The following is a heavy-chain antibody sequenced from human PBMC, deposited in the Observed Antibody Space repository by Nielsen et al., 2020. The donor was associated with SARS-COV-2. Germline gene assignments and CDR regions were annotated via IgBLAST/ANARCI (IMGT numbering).Heavy chain of an antibody. CDR2: ISGSGDGT. J-gene: IGHJ4*02. V-gene: IGHV3-23*01. CDR1: GGSISISSYY. Sequence: ETLSLTCTVSGGSISISSYYWGWIRQSPGKGLEWVSGISGSGDGTFYVDSVKGRFSISRDNSKNTLYLQMNNLGVEDTARYYCAKGANPSHPYFFEFWGQGALVTVSS. CDR3: AKGANPSHPYFFEF. D-gene: IGHD3-10*01.